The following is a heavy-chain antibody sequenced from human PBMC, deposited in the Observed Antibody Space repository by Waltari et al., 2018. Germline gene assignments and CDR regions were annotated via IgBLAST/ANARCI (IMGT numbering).Heavy chain of an antibody. CDR1: GGSISSGGYY. CDR2: MFHRGIT. J-gene: IGHJ5*02. V-gene: IGHV4-31*03. D-gene: IGHD3-10*01. CDR3: ARVMIRGVKRFDP. Sequence: QVQLQESGPGLVKPSQTLSLTCTVSGGSISSGGYYWSWIRQHPGKGLEWVGEMFHRGITKYNPSLKSRVTISVDASKNLFFLNLTSVTAADTAMYYCARVMIRGVKRFDPWGQGLQVTVSS.